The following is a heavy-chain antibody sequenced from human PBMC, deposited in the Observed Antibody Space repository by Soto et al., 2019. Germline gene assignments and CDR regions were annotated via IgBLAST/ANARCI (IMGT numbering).Heavy chain of an antibody. D-gene: IGHD3-10*01. J-gene: IGHJ3*02. CDR2: ISYDGSNK. V-gene: IGHV3-30*18. Sequence: QVQLVESGGGVVQPGRSLRLSCAASGFTVSSYGMHWGRQAPGQGLKWVAVISYDGSNKYYADSVKGRFTISRDNSKNTLYLQMNSLRAEDTAVYYCAKSPGCYYSFDIWGQGTMVTVSS. CDR3: AKSPGCYYSFDI. CDR1: GFTVSSYG.